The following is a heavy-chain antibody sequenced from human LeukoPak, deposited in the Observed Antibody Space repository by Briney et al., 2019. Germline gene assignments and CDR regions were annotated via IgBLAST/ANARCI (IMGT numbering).Heavy chain of an antibody. Sequence: SETLSLTCTVSGGSISSGGYYWSWIRQHPGKGLEWIGYIYYSGSTYYNPSLKSRVTISVDTSKSQFSLKLSSVTAADTAVYYCARGGWYSGSWSFDYWGQGTLVTVSS. CDR1: GGSISSGGYY. J-gene: IGHJ4*02. V-gene: IGHV4-31*03. CDR3: ARGGWYSGSWSFDY. CDR2: IYYSGST. D-gene: IGHD6-13*01.